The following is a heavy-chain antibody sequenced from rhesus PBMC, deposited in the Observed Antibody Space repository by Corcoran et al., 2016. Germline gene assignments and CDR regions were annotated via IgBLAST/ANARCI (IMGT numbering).Heavy chain of an antibody. CDR3: ARVNTVTANFDD. Sequence: QVTLKESGPALVKPTQTLTLTCTFSGFSLRTSGMGVGWIRQPPGKTLGWLAHIYWDDDKRYRKSLKIRLTISKETSKNQVVLTMTNMDPVDTATYYCARVNTVTANFDDWGQGVLVTVSS. J-gene: IGHJ4*01. D-gene: IGHD4-23*01. CDR1: GFSLRTSGMG. CDR2: IYWDDDK. V-gene: IGHV2-1*01.